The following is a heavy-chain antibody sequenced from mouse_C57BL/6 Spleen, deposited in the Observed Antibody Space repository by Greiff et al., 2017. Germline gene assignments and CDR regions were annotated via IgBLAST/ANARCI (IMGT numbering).Heavy chain of an antibody. CDR1: GYTFSSYD. CDR2: IYPRGGST. J-gene: IGHJ4*01. V-gene: IGHV1-85*01. Sequence: QVQLQQSGPELVKPGASVKLSCKASGYTFSSYDINWVKQRPGQGLDWFGWIYPRGGSTTYNEKFKGKATLTVETSSSTAYMELHSLTSADSAVYCCARAYGSNDDDYALEYWGKGTSVTVSS. D-gene: IGHD1-1*01. CDR3: ARAYGSNDDDYALEY.